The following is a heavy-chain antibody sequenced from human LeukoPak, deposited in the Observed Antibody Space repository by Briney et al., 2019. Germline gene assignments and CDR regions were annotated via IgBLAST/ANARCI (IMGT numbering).Heavy chain of an antibody. CDR2: IYTSGST. CDR1: GGSISSYY. CDR3: ARHQTRGYSYGPFNY. Sequence: AETLSISCTVSGGSISSYYWSWIRQPPGKGLEWIGYIYTSGSTNYNPSLKSRVTISVDTSKNQFSLKLSSVTAADTAVYYCARHQTRGYSYGPFNYWGQGTLVTVSS. J-gene: IGHJ4*02. V-gene: IGHV4-4*09. D-gene: IGHD5-18*01.